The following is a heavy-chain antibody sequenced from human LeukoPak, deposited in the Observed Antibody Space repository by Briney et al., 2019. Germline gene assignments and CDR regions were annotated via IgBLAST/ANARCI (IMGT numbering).Heavy chain of an antibody. Sequence: ASVKVSCKASGYTFTGYYMHWVRQVPGQGLEWMGRINPKSGGTNYAQEFQGRVTMTRDTSINTAYMELSRVRSDDMAVYYCAISTSPYVIEVWTNGPLDYWGQGTLVTVSS. CDR2: INPKSGGT. D-gene: IGHD3-22*01. CDR3: AISTSPYVIEVWTNGPLDY. V-gene: IGHV1-2*06. CDR1: GYTFTGYY. J-gene: IGHJ4*02.